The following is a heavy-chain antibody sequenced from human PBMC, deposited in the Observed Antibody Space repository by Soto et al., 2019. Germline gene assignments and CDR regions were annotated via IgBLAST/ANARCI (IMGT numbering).Heavy chain of an antibody. CDR2: ISYDGSNK. Sequence: LRLSCAASGFTFSSYAMHWVRQAPGKGLEWVAVISYDGSNKYYADSVKGRFTISRDNSKNTLYLQMNSLRAEDTAVYYCAREAPVAATRGFDYWGQGTLVTVSS. CDR1: GFTFSSYA. CDR3: AREAPVAATRGFDY. D-gene: IGHD6-19*01. V-gene: IGHV3-30-3*01. J-gene: IGHJ4*02.